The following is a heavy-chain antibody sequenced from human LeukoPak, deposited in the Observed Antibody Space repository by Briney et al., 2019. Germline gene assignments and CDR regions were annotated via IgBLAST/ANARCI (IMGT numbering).Heavy chain of an antibody. CDR1: GYTFTSYD. CDR2: MNPNSGNT. CDR3: ARDFERNFDWLLYTHAFVI. V-gene: IGHV1-8*01. Sequence: ASVTVSCKASGYTFTSYDINWVRQATGQGLEWMGWMNPNSGNTGYAQKFQGRVTMTRNTSISTAYMELSSLRSEDTAVYYCARDFERNFDWLLYTHAFVIWGQGTMVTVSS. J-gene: IGHJ3*02. D-gene: IGHD3-9*01.